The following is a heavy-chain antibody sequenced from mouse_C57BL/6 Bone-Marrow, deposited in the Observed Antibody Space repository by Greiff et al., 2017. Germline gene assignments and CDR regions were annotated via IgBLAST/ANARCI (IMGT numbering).Heavy chain of an antibody. Sequence: EVMLQQSGAELVRPGASVKLSCTASGFNIKDDYMYWVKQRPEQGLEWIGWIDPENGDTEYASKFQGQATISADTSSNTAYLRLISLTSEDTAVCYCTTAGRGCFDVWGTGTTVTVSS. J-gene: IGHJ1*03. D-gene: IGHD3-2*02. CDR2: IDPENGDT. V-gene: IGHV14-4*01. CDR1: GFNIKDDY. CDR3: TTAGRGCFDV.